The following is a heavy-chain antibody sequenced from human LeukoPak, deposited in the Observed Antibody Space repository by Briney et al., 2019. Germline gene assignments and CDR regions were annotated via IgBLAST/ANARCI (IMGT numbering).Heavy chain of an antibody. Sequence: GGSLRLSCAASGFTFSSYAMHWVRQAPGKGLEWVAVISYDGSNKYYADSVKGRFTISRDSSKNTLYLQMNSLRAEDTAVYYCARDGITMVRGVIKYGMDVWGKGTTVTVSS. CDR2: ISYDGSNK. CDR1: GFTFSSYA. D-gene: IGHD3-10*01. J-gene: IGHJ6*04. V-gene: IGHV3-30*04. CDR3: ARDGITMVRGVIKYGMDV.